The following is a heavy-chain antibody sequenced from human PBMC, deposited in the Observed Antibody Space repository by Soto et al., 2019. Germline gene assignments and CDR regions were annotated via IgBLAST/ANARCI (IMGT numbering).Heavy chain of an antibody. CDR1: GFTFSSYG. CDR3: AKVISSSWYYFDY. Sequence: QVQLVESGGGVVQPGRSLRLSCAASGFTFSSYGMHWVRQAPGKGLEWVAVISYDGSNKYYADSVKGRFTISRDNSKNTLYLQMNSLRAEDTAVYYCAKVISSSWYYFDYWGQGTLVTVSS. J-gene: IGHJ4*02. CDR2: ISYDGSNK. V-gene: IGHV3-30*18. D-gene: IGHD6-13*01.